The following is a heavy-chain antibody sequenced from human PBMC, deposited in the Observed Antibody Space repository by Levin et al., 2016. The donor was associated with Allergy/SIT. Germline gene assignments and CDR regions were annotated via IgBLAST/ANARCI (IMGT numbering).Heavy chain of an antibody. V-gene: IGHV3-21*01. J-gene: IGHJ4*02. CDR2: ISSSSSYI. D-gene: IGHD7-27*01. Sequence: GGSLRLSCAASGFTFSDSNMNWVRQAPGKGLEWVSSISSSSSYIFYADSVKGRFTISRDNAKNSLYLQMNSLKAEDTAVYYCARDVIGDRGIDSWGQGTLVTISS. CDR1: GFTFSDSN. CDR3: ARDVIGDRGIDS.